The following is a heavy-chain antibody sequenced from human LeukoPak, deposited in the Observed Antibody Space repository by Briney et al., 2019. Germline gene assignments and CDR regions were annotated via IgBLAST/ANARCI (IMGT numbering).Heavy chain of an antibody. CDR3: AREGSITMVRGVINY. V-gene: IGHV1-18*03. D-gene: IGHD3-10*01. Sequence: GASVKVSCKASGYTFTSYGISWVRQAPGQGLEWMGWISAYNGNTNYAQKLQGRVTMTTDTSTSTAYMELRSLRSDDMAVYYCAREGSITMVRGVINYWGQGTLVTVSS. J-gene: IGHJ4*02. CDR1: GYTFTSYG. CDR2: ISAYNGNT.